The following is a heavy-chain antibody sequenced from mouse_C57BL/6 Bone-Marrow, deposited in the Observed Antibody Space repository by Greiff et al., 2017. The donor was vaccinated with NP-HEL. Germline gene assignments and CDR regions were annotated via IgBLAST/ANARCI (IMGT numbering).Heavy chain of an antibody. J-gene: IGHJ3*01. CDR1: GYTFTSYW. Sequence: QVHVKQPGAELVKPGASVKLSCKASGYTFTSYWMQWVKQRPGQGLEWIGEIDPSDSYTNYNQKFKGKATLTVDTSSSTAYMQLSSLTSEDSAVYYCAREITTVVAPVAYWGQGTLVTVSA. CDR2: IDPSDSYT. CDR3: AREITTVVAPVAY. V-gene: IGHV1-50*01. D-gene: IGHD1-1*01.